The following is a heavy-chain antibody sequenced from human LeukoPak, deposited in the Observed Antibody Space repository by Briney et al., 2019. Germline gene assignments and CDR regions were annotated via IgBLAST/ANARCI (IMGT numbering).Heavy chain of an antibody. Sequence: SETLSLTCTVSGGAISSGNYYWGWIRQPPGKRLEWIGTIDYSGGTYYNPSLKSRVTISVDTSKNQLSLKLKYVTAADTAVYYCARDREILAYYFDYWGQGTLVTVSS. D-gene: IGHD1-26*01. CDR2: IDYSGGT. V-gene: IGHV4-39*07. CDR3: ARDREILAYYFDY. J-gene: IGHJ4*02. CDR1: GGAISSGNYY.